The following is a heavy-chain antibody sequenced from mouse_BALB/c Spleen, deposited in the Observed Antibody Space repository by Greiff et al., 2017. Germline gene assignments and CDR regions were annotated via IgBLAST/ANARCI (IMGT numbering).Heavy chain of an antibody. J-gene: IGHJ3*01. Sequence: EVKLMESGGGLVQPGGSLRLSCATSGFTFTDYYMSWVRQPPGKALEWLGFIRNKANGYTTEYSASVKGRFTISRDNSQSILYLQMNTLRAEDSATYYCARDYGNYEPPFAYWGQGTLVTVSA. CDR1: GFTFTDYY. V-gene: IGHV7-3*02. CDR2: IRNKANGYTT. D-gene: IGHD2-1*01. CDR3: ARDYGNYEPPFAY.